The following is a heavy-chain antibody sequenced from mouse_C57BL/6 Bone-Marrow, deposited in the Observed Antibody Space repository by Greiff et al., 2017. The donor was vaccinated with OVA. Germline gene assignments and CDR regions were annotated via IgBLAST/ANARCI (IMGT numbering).Heavy chain of an antibody. CDR1: GFSLTSYG. CDR3: ASYPYAMDY. D-gene: IGHD5-5*01. J-gene: IGHJ4*01. Sequence: VQRVESGPGLVQPSQCLSITCTVSGFSLTSYGVHWVRQSPGKGLEWLGVIWSGGSTDYNAAFISRLSISKDNSKCQVFFKMNSLQAADTAIYYCASYPYAMDYWGQGTSVTVSA. V-gene: IGHV2-2*01. CDR2: IWSGGST.